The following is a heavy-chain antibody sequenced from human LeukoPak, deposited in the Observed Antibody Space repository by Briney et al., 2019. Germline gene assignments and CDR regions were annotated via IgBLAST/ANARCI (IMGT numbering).Heavy chain of an antibody. V-gene: IGHV4-31*03. Sequence: SETLSLTCTVSGGSISSGGYYWSWIRQHPGKGLEWIGYIYYSGSTYYNPSLKSRVTISVDTSKNQFSLKLSSVTAADTAVYYCARVTSMVVPASNWFDPWGQGTLVTVYS. CDR2: IYYSGST. D-gene: IGHD2-2*01. CDR3: ARVTSMVVPASNWFDP. CDR1: GGSISSGGYY. J-gene: IGHJ5*02.